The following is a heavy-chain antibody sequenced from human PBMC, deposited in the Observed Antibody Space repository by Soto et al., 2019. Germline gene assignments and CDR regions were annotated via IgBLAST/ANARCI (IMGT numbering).Heavy chain of an antibody. D-gene: IGHD2-2*01. CDR3: ARDTDCSSTSCYDY. J-gene: IGHJ4*02. V-gene: IGHV1-18*01. Sequence: ASVKVSCKASGYTFTNYGINWVRQAPGQGLGWMGWISAYNGNRNYAQKVQGRVTMTTDTSTSTAYMELRSLRSDDTAVYYCARDTDCSSTSCYDYWGQGTLVTVSS. CDR2: ISAYNGNR. CDR1: GYTFTNYG.